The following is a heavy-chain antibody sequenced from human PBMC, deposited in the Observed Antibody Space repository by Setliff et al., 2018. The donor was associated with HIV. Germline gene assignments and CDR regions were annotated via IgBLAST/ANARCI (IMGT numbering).Heavy chain of an antibody. CDR3: ARGGHIVVVTGGMDV. D-gene: IGHD2-21*02. CDR1: GFTFSSYA. CDR2: ISYDGSNK. J-gene: IGHJ6*02. V-gene: IGHV3-30*04. Sequence: GESLKISCAASGFTFSSYAMHWVRQAPGKGLEWVAVISYDGSNKYYADSVKGRFTISRDNSKNTLYLQMNSLRAEDTAVYYCARGGHIVVVTGGMDVWGQGTTVTVSS.